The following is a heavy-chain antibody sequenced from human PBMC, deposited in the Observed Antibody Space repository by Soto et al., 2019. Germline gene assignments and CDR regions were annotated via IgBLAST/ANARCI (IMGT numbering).Heavy chain of an antibody. V-gene: IGHV3-23*01. CDR1: GFTFSSYA. Sequence: GGSLRLSCAASGFTFSSYAMSWVRQAPGKGLEWVSAISGSGGSTYYADSVKGRFTISRDNSKNTLYLQMNSPRAEDTAVYYCAKRSLSMIVAYGMDVWGQGTTVTVSS. J-gene: IGHJ6*02. CDR3: AKRSLSMIVAYGMDV. CDR2: ISGSGGST. D-gene: IGHD3-22*01.